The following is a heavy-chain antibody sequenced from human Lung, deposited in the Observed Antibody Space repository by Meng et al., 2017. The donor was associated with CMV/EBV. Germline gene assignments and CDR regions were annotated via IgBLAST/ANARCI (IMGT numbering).Heavy chain of an antibody. V-gene: IGHV3-9*01. J-gene: IGHJ6*02. CDR1: GFTFDDFA. D-gene: IGHD2-21*02. CDR2: ISGNSGFR. Sequence: GGSLRLSCAASGFTFDDFAMHWVRQIPGEGLERVSGISGNSGFRGYADSVKGRFTISRDNARKTLSLQMNTLRVEDTALYYCVKGGGEKVTFDAMDVWGQGTTVTVSS. CDR3: VKGGGEKVTFDAMDV.